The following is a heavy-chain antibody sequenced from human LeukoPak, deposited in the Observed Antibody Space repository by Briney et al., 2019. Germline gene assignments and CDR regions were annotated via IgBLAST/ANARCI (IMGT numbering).Heavy chain of an antibody. D-gene: IGHD5-24*01. V-gene: IGHV4-59*01. CDR2: ISYSGST. Sequence: SETLSLTCPVSGDSMSTLFWSWIRQPPGKGLEWIGYISYSGSTNYKPSLKSRVTISVDTSKNQFPLKLSSVIAADTAVYYCARTQMGHFFTYWSQPTLVTVSS. J-gene: IGHJ4*01. CDR1: GDSMSTLF. CDR3: ARTQMGHFFTY.